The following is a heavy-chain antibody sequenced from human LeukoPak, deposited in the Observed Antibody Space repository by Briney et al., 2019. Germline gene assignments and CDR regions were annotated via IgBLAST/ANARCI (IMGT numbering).Heavy chain of an antibody. Sequence: GGSLRLSCAGSGFTFSSDGMNWVRQAPGKGPEWVSSISPDSTFIPQADSVKGRFTISRDNAKNSLYLQMNSLRADDTAVYYCARFAAGGSYYYYMDVWGKGTTVTVSS. D-gene: IGHD6-25*01. V-gene: IGHV3-21*01. CDR2: ISPDSTFI. CDR1: GFTFSSDG. CDR3: ARFAAGGSYYYYMDV. J-gene: IGHJ6*03.